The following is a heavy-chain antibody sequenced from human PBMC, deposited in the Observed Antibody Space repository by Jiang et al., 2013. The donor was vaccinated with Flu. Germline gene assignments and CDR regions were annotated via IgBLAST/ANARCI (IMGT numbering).Heavy chain of an antibody. CDR2: IYSRGDT. CDR3: ARLYRGPYRLDY. V-gene: IGHV4-4*09. Sequence: LSLTCIVSGASISGYYWSWIRQPPGKGLEWIGYIYSRGDTNYNPSLKSRVTISLDTSKNQFSLKLSSATAADTAVYYCARLYRGPYRLDYWGQGALVTVSS. D-gene: IGHD3-10*01. CDR1: GASISGYY. J-gene: IGHJ4*02.